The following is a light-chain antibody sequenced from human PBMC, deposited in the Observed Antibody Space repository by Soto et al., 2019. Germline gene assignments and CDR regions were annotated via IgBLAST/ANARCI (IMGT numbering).Light chain of an antibody. J-gene: IGKJ3*01. CDR1: QSISSW. Sequence: DIQMTQSPSTLSASVGDRVTITCRASQSISSWLAWYQQKPGKAPKLLIYKASSLESGVPSRFSGSGSGTEFTLTIRSLQPDDFATYYCQQYNSYSPGFTFGPGTKVDIK. V-gene: IGKV1-5*03. CDR2: KAS. CDR3: QQYNSYSPGFT.